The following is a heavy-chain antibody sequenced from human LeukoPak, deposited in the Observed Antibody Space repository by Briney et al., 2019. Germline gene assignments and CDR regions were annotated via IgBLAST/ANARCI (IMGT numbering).Heavy chain of an antibody. Sequence: PGGSLRLSCAASGFTFSSYAMSWVRQAPGKGLEWVSAISGSGGSTYYADSVKGRFTISRDNSKNTLYLQMNSLRAEDTAVYYCAKDRSYYDFWSALWGIDYWGQGTLVTVSS. V-gene: IGHV3-23*01. CDR3: AKDRSYYDFWSALWGIDY. CDR1: GFTFSSYA. D-gene: IGHD3-3*01. CDR2: ISGSGGST. J-gene: IGHJ4*02.